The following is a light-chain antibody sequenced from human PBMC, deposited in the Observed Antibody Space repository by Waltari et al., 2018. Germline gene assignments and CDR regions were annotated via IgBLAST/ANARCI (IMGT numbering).Light chain of an antibody. CDR3: QVWDGLNVV. J-gene: IGLJ3*02. Sequence: SYDLTQPVSLSVAPGQTAKITCQGDNLRLYKVHWYQQRPGQAPVMVLYRDDNRPSGVTERFSGSNVGNTATLTISTAQAGDEATYFCQVWDGLNVVFGGGTKLTVL. CDR2: RDD. V-gene: IGLV3-9*01. CDR1: NLRLYK.